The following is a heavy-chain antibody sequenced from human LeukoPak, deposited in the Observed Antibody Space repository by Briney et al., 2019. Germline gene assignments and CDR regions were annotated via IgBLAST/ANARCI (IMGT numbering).Heavy chain of an antibody. CDR2: ISSSSSYI. CDR3: AKPHYDSSGYYYFDY. J-gene: IGHJ4*02. V-gene: IGHV3-21*01. Sequence: GGSLRLSCAASGFTFSSYSMNWVRQAPGKGLEWVSSISSSSSYIYYADSVKGRFTISRDNSKNTLYLQMNSLRAEDTAVYYCAKPHYDSSGYYYFDYWGQGTLVTVSS. D-gene: IGHD3-22*01. CDR1: GFTFSSYS.